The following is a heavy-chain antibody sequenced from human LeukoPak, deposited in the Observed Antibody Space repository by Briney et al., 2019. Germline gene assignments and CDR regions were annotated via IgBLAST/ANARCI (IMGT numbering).Heavy chain of an antibody. V-gene: IGHV1-2*02. CDR3: ARTGEGAGELSSY. J-gene: IGHJ4*02. CDR2: INPNSGGT. Sequence: ASVKVSCKASGYTFTGYYMHWVRQAPGQGLEWMGWINPNSGGTNYAQKFQGRVTMTRDTSISTAYMELSRLRSDDTAVYYCARTGEGAGELSSYWGQGTLVTVSS. CDR1: GYTFTGYY. D-gene: IGHD3-16*02.